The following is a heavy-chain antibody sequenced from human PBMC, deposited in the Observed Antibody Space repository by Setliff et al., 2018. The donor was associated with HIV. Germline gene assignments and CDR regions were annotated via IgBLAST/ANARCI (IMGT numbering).Heavy chain of an antibody. V-gene: IGHV3-21*01. Sequence: GGSLRLSCAASGFNFNNYNMNWVRQAPGKGLEWVSSISRDDRYICYADTVKGRFTISRDNAKNSLFLQMNSLRAEDTAVYYCTRDSALESFRPFSYGSSFGMGVWGQGTTVTVSS. CDR2: ISRDDRYI. D-gene: IGHD5-18*01. J-gene: IGHJ6*02. CDR1: GFNFNNYN. CDR3: TRDSALESFRPFSYGSSFGMGV.